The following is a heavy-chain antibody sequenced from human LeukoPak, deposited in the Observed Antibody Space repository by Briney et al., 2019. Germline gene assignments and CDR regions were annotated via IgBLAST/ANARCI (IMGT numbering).Heavy chain of an antibody. J-gene: IGHJ4*02. Sequence: GASVNVSCKASGYTFTSYDINWVRQATGQGLEWMGWMNPNSGNTGYAQKFRGRVTMTRNTSISTAYMELSSLRSEDTAVYYCARAFDFWNGHMDYWGQGTLVTVSS. V-gene: IGHV1-8*01. CDR3: ARAFDFWNGHMDY. D-gene: IGHD3-3*01. CDR2: MNPNSGNT. CDR1: GYTFTSYD.